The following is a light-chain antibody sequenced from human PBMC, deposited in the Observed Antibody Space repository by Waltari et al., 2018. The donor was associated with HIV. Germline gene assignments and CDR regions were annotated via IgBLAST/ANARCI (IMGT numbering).Light chain of an antibody. Sequence: QAGLTQPPSVSADLRQTATLTCTGNNNSVGHQGATWLQQHQGHPPKLLSYRNNNRPSGISERFSASRSGTTASLKVTGLQPEDEADYYCSTWDRSLGAWVFGGGTKLTVL. CDR3: STWDRSLGAWV. J-gene: IGLJ3*02. CDR1: NNSVGHQG. V-gene: IGLV10-54*04. CDR2: RNN.